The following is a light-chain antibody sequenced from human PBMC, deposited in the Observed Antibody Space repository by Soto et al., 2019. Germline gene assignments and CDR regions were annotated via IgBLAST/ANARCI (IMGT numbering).Light chain of an antibody. J-gene: IGLJ2*01. V-gene: IGLV2-14*03. Sequence: QSALTQPASVSGSPGQSIAISCTGTSSDVGAYNFVCWFQQHPGEAPKLMIYDVATRPAGVSDRFSGSKSGSTASLTISGLQAEDEAYYYCSSYTGSGTLVFGGGTKLTVL. CDR1: SSDVGAYNF. CDR3: SSYTGSGTLV. CDR2: DVA.